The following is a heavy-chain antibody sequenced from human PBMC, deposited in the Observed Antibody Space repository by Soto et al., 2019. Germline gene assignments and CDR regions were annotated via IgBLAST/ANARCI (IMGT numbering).Heavy chain of an antibody. Sequence: RLSCTTSGFTFGDYAMSWFRQAPGKGLEWVGLIRSNSYGGTREYAASVKGRFTISRDDTTKIAYLEMNSLKTEDTALYYCSRSYWYSSGWRFDYWGLGTLVTVS. CDR3: SRSYWYSSGWRFDY. V-gene: IGHV3-49*03. J-gene: IGHJ4*02. CDR2: IRSNSYGGTR. CDR1: GFTFGDYA. D-gene: IGHD6-19*01.